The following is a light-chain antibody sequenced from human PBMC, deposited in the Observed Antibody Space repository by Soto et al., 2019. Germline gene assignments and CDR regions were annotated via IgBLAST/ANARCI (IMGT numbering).Light chain of an antibody. J-gene: IGLJ2*01. CDR2: GNN. Sequence: QSVLTQPPSASGTPGQRVTISCSGSSSNIGSNTVNWYQQFPGTAPKLLIYGNNQRPSGVPDRFSGPKSGTSASLAISGLQSEDEADYYCAAWDDSLNGRVFGGGTKVTVL. V-gene: IGLV1-44*01. CDR3: AAWDDSLNGRV. CDR1: SSNIGSNT.